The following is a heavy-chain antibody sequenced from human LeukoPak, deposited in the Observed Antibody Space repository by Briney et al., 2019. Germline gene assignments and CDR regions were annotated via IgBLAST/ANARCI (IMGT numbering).Heavy chain of an antibody. CDR2: IKEDGSEK. D-gene: IGHD2-21*01. Sequence: GGSLRLSCAASGFTFSDYAMSWVRQAPAKGLEWVANIKEDGSEKYFVDSVKGRFTISRDNAKNSLYLQMNSLRAEDTAIYYCARDKGVVGTLAPWGQGTLVTVSS. V-gene: IGHV3-7*01. CDR1: GFTFSDYA. CDR3: ARDKGVVGTLAP. J-gene: IGHJ5*02.